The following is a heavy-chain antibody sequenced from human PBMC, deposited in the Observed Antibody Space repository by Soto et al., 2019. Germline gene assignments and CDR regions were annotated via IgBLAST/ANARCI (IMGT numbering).Heavy chain of an antibody. CDR1: GGSISSGGYY. CDR2: IYYSGST. V-gene: IGHV4-31*03. J-gene: IGHJ6*03. Sequence: PSETLSLTCTVSGGSISSGGYYWSWIRQHPGKGLEWIGYIYYSGSTYYNHSLKSRVTISVDTSKNQFSLKLSSVTAADTAVYYCARRFEMVRGVNYYYYMDVWGKGTTVTVSS. D-gene: IGHD3-10*01. CDR3: ARRFEMVRGVNYYYYMDV.